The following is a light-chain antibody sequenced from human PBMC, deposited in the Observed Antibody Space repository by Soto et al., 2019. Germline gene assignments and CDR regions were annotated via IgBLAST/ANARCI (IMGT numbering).Light chain of an antibody. CDR2: GAC. Sequence: DIQMTQSPSSLSASVGDRVTITCQASQDIRKYLNWYQQKPGRAPKLLIYGACNLETGVPSRFSGSGYGTDFTFTICSLQPEDIATYYCPRYDNLPPFTFGPGTKVAIK. CDR1: QDIRKY. CDR3: PRYDNLPPFT. V-gene: IGKV1-33*01. J-gene: IGKJ3*01.